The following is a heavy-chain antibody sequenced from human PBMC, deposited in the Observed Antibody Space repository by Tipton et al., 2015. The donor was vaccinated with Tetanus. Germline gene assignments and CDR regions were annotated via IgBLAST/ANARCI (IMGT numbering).Heavy chain of an antibody. CDR1: GFTFSSYA. CDR2: ISGSGGST. V-gene: IGHV3-23*01. D-gene: IGHD7-27*01. Sequence: AVSGFTFSSYAMSWVRQAPGKGLEWVSAISGSGGSTYYADSVKGRFTISRDNSKNTLYLQMNSLRAEDTAVYYCAKGVPKWGPQYYFDYWGQGTLVTVSS. CDR3: AKGVPKWGPQYYFDY. J-gene: IGHJ4*02.